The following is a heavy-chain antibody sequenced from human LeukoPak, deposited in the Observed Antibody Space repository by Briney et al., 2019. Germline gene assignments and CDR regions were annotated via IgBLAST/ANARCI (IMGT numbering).Heavy chain of an antibody. J-gene: IGHJ6*02. CDR2: INHSGST. CDR3: ARGIVDTAHYYYYGMDV. V-gene: IGHV4-34*01. D-gene: IGHD5-18*01. CDR1: GGSFSGYY. Sequence: SETLSLTCAVYGGSFSGYYWSWIRQPPGKGLEWIGEINHSGSTNYNPSLKSRVTISVDTSKNQFSLKLSSVTAADTAVYYCARGIVDTAHYYYYGMDVWGQGTTVTVSS.